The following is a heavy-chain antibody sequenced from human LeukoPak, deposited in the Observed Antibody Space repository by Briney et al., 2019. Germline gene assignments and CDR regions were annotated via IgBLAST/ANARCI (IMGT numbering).Heavy chain of an antibody. D-gene: IGHD2-15*01. Sequence: PGGSLRLSCAASGFTFSSYGMHWVRQAPGKGLEWVAFIRYDGSNKYYADSVKGRFTISRDNSKNTLYLQMNSLRAEDTAVYYCAKMFCSGGSCYSRNAFDIWGQGTMVTVSS. V-gene: IGHV3-30*02. CDR2: IRYDGSNK. J-gene: IGHJ3*02. CDR3: AKMFCSGGSCYSRNAFDI. CDR1: GFTFSSYG.